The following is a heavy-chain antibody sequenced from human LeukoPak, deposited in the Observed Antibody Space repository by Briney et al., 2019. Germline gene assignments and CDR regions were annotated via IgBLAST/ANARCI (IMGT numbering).Heavy chain of an antibody. V-gene: IGHV3-48*01. CDR2: IGTNSRTT. J-gene: IGHJ4*02. Sequence: GGTLRLSCAASGFIFNNYALSWVRQTPGKGLEWVSFIGTNSRTTYYGDSVKGRFTISRDNAKNSLYLQMDSLRAEDTAVYYCARDLNYGDYGPTDYWGQGTLVTVSS. CDR3: ARDLNYGDYGPTDY. D-gene: IGHD4-17*01. CDR1: GFIFNNYA.